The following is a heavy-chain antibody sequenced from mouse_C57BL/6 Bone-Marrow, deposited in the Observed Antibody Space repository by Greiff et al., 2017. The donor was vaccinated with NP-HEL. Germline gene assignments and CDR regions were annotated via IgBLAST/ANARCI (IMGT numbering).Heavy chain of an antibody. V-gene: IGHV5-6*02. CDR2: ISSGGSYT. CDR3: ARQGYYYYDVDAMDD. J-gene: IGHJ4*01. CDR1: GFTFSSYG. D-gene: IGHD2-4*01. Sequence: DVKLVESGGVLVKPGGSLKLSCAASGFTFSSYGMSWVRQTPDKRLEWVATISSGGSYTYYPDSVKGRFTISRDNAKNTLYLQMSSLKSEDTAMYYCARQGYYYYDVDAMDDWGQGTSVTVSS.